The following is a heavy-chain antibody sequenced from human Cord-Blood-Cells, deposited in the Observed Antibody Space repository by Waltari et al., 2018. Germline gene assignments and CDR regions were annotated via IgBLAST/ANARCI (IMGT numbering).Heavy chain of an antibody. CDR2: ISGSGGST. CDR1: GFSFSSHA. V-gene: IGHV3-23*01. CDR3: AKGEAGATGY. J-gene: IGHJ4*02. Sequence: EVQLLESGGGLVQPGGSLSLSCAASGFSFSSHAMSWVRQAPGKGLEWVSAISGSGGSTYYADSVKGRFTISRDNSKNTLYLQMNSLRAEDTAVYYCAKGEAGATGYWGQGTLVTVSS. D-gene: IGHD1-26*01.